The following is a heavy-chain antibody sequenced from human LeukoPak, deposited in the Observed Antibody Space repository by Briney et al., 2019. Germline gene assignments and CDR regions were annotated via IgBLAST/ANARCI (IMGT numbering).Heavy chain of an antibody. CDR3: AKDWRYSSSWYHGSDAFDI. D-gene: IGHD6-13*01. Sequence: GGSLRLSCAASGFTFSSYGMHWVRQAPGKGLEWVAVISYDGSNKYYADSVKGRFTISRDNSKNTLYLQMNSLRAEDTAVYYCAKDWRYSSSWYHGSDAFDIWGQGTMVTVSS. V-gene: IGHV3-30*18. J-gene: IGHJ3*02. CDR1: GFTFSSYG. CDR2: ISYDGSNK.